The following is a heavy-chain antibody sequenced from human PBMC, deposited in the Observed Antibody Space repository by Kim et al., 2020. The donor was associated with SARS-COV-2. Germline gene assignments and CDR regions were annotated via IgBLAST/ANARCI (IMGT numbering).Heavy chain of an antibody. J-gene: IGHJ5*02. CDR3: ARPELGMGDWFDP. D-gene: IGHD7-27*01. V-gene: IGHV5-10-1*01. Sequence: KYSPSFQGHVTISADKSISTAYLQWSSLKASDTAMYYCARPELGMGDWFDPWGQGTLVTVSS.